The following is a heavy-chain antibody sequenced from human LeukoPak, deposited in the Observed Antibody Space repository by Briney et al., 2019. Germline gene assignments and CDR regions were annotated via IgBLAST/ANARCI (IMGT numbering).Heavy chain of an antibody. CDR3: ARDRGIVGARGHNWFDP. V-gene: IGHV4-4*07. CDR2: IYTSRST. CDR1: GGSISRYY. Sequence: PSETLSLTCTVPGGSISRYYWSWIRQPARKGLEWIGRIYTSRSTNYNPSIKSRVTMSVDPSKNQFSLKLSSVTAADTAVYYCARDRGIVGARGHNWFDPGGQGTLVTVSS. J-gene: IGHJ5*02. D-gene: IGHD1-26*01.